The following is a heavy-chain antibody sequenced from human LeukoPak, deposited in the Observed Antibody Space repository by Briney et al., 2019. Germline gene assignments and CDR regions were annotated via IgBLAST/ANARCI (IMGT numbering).Heavy chain of an antibody. CDR1: GYSISSGYY. V-gene: IGHV4-38-2*01. CDR3: ARGVHCTTASCQGSYMDV. Sequence: PSETLSLTCVVSGYSISSGYYWGWIRQPPGKGLEWIGNIYHSGSTYYNPSLKIRVTMSVDTSKNQFSLKLSSMTAADTAVYYCARGVHCTTASCQGSYMDVWGKGTTVIVSS. J-gene: IGHJ6*03. D-gene: IGHD2/OR15-2a*01. CDR2: IYHSGST.